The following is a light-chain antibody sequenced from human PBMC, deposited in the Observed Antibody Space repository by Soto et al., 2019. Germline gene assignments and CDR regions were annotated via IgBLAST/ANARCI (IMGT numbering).Light chain of an antibody. CDR3: QPYNNWPTTT. CDR1: QSVSSN. J-gene: IGKJ1*01. Sequence: EIVITQSPATLSVSPGERATLSCRASQSVSSNVAWYQQKPGQAPRLLIYGASTRATGIQAMFSGSGSGTEFTRIISSLQSRAFADNSSQPYNNWPTTTFGQGTKVEIK. CDR2: GAS. V-gene: IGKV3-15*01.